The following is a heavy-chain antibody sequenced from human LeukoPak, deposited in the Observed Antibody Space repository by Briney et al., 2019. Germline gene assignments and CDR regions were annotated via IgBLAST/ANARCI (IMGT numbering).Heavy chain of an antibody. V-gene: IGHV4-38-2*02. CDR3: AREYYYGSGSFPSNAFDI. Sequence: PSETLSLTCTVSGYSISSGYYWGWIRQPPGKGLEWIGSIYHSGSTYYNPSLKSRVTISVDTSKNQFSLKLSSVTAADTAVYYCAREYYYGSGSFPSNAFDIWGQGTMVTVSS. CDR2: IYHSGST. CDR1: GYSISSGYY. D-gene: IGHD3-10*01. J-gene: IGHJ3*02.